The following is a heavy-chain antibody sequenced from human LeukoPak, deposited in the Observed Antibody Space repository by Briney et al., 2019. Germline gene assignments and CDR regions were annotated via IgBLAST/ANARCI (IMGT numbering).Heavy chain of an antibody. D-gene: IGHD1-26*01. J-gene: IGHJ4*02. CDR3: AKSATVGIKAPVGC. Sequence: GGSLRLSCAASRFTFSSYGMHWVRQAPGKGLEWVSGVSGSGGSTYYADSVKGRFTISRDNSKNTLSLQMSSLRAEDTAVYYCAKSATVGIKAPVGCGGQGALVTVSS. CDR1: RFTFSSYG. CDR2: VSGSGGST. V-gene: IGHV3-23*01.